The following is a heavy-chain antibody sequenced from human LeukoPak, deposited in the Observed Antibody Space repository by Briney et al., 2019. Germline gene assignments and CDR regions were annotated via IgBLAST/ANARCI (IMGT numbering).Heavy chain of an antibody. CDR3: AKERGRAGSGSYYGFDY. V-gene: IGHV3-30*04. J-gene: IGHJ4*02. Sequence: GGSLRLSCAASGFTFINYTMHWVRQAPGKGLEWVSVISYDGSNKYYADSVKGRFTISRDNSKNTLSLEMNSLRAEDTAIYYCAKERGRAGSGSYYGFDYWGQGTLVTVSS. CDR2: ISYDGSNK. CDR1: GFTFINYT. D-gene: IGHD3-10*01.